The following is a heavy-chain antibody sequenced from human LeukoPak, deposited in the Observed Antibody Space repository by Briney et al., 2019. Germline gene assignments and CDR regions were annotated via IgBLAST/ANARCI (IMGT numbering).Heavy chain of an antibody. CDR3: ARDFADDFWTMYNWFDP. CDR1: GGSISSYY. V-gene: IGHV4-4*07. CDR2: IYTSGST. Sequence: SETLSLTCTVSGGSISSYYWSWIRQPAGKGLEWIGRIYTSGSTNYNPSLKSRVTMSVDTSKNHFSLKLSSVTAADTAVYYCARDFADDFWTMYNWFDPWGQGTLVTVSS. J-gene: IGHJ5*02. D-gene: IGHD3-3*01.